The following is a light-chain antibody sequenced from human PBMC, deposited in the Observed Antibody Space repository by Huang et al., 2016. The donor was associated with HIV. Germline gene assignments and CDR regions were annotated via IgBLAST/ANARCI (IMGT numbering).Light chain of an antibody. Sequence: DILMTQSPATLSVSPGERATLSCRASQSVGAGLARYQHKPGQAPRRLIYGASARATGIPARVSGSGFGTEFTLTISSLQSEDFVIYYCQQYNNWPQTFGQGTKLENK. J-gene: IGKJ1*01. CDR1: QSVGAG. CDR3: QQYNNWPQT. CDR2: GAS. V-gene: IGKV3-15*01.